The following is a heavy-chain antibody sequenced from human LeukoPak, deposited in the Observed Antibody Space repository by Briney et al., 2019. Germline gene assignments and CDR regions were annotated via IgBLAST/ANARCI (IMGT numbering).Heavy chain of an antibody. CDR3: ARGRGYYDYVWGSYRPRDAFDI. CDR2: INHSGST. CDR1: GGSFSGYY. J-gene: IGHJ3*02. D-gene: IGHD3-16*02. V-gene: IGHV4-34*01. Sequence: SETLSLTCAVYGGSFSGYYWSWIRQPPGKGLEWIGEINHSGSTNYNPSLKSRVTISVDTSKSQFSLKLSSVTAADTAVYYCARGRGYYDYVWGSYRPRDAFDIWGQGTMVTVSS.